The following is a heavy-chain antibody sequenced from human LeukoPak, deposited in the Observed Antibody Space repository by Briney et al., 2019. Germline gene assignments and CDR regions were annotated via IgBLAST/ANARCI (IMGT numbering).Heavy chain of an antibody. Sequence: SETLSLTCTVSGGSISSYYWSWIRQPPGKGLEWTGYVYYSGSTNYNPSLKSRVTISVDMSKNQFSLKLNSVTTADTAVYYCARDVRSIRLTDNWFDPWGQGTLVTVSS. V-gene: IGHV4-59*12. CDR3: ARDVRSIRLTDNWFDP. CDR1: GGSISSYY. J-gene: IGHJ5*02. D-gene: IGHD5-24*01. CDR2: VYYSGST.